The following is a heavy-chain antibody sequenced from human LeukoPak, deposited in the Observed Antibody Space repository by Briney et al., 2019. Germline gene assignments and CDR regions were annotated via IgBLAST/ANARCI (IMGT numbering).Heavy chain of an antibody. CDR3: ARDTADYWYFDL. CDR2: IYHSGST. Sequence: SETLSLTCAVSGDSISSGGYSWSWIRQPPGKGLEWIGYIYHSGSTYYNPSLKSRVTISVDRSKNQFSLKLSSVTAADTAVYYCARDTADYWYFDLWGRGTLVTVSS. V-gene: IGHV4-30-2*01. J-gene: IGHJ2*01. D-gene: IGHD4-17*01. CDR1: GDSISSGGYS.